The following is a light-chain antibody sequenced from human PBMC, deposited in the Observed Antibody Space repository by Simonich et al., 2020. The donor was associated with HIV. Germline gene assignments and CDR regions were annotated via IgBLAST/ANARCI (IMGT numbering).Light chain of an antibody. J-gene: IGKJ1*01. V-gene: IGKV4-1*01. CDR1: QSILYSSNNKNY. CDR3: QQYYSTPRT. Sequence: DIVMTQSPDSLAVSLGERATIKCKSSQSILYSSNNKNYLAWYQQKLGQPPKLLIYWASTRESGVPDRFSGSGSGTDFTLTISSLQAEDVAVYYCQQYYSTPRTFGQGTKVEIK. CDR2: WAS.